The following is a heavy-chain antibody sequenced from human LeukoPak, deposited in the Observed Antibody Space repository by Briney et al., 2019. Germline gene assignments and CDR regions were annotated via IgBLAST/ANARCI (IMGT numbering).Heavy chain of an antibody. V-gene: IGHV3-7*04. CDR1: GFNFSSYW. D-gene: IGHD6-19*01. CDR2: LKPDGGGD. Sequence: GGSLRLSCAASGFNFSSYWMSWVRQTPDKGLEWVANLKPDGGGDHYVDSVRGRFTISSDNAKRSLYLQMNSLRGEDTAVYSSVGGAGGGDFWGQGTLVTVSS. J-gene: IGHJ4*02. CDR3: VGGAGGGDF.